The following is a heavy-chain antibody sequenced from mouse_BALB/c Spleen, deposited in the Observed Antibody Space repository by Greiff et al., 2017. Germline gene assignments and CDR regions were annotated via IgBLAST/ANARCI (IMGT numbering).Heavy chain of an antibody. Sequence: EVQLQESGPGLVKPSQSLSLTCTVTGYSITSDYAWNWIRQFPGNKLEWMGYISYSGSTSYNPSLKSRISITRDTSKNQFFLQLNSVTTEDTATYYCGRRPYGYDGRFDDWGQGTTLTVSS. CDR3: GRRPYGYDGRFDD. CDR2: ISYSGST. CDR1: GYSITSDYA. D-gene: IGHD2-2*01. V-gene: IGHV3-2*02. J-gene: IGHJ2*01.